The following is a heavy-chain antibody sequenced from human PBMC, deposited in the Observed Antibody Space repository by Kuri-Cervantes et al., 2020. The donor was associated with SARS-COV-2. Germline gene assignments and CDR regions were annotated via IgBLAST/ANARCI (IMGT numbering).Heavy chain of an antibody. Sequence: ASVKVSCKASGYTFTSYGISWVRQATGQGLEWMGWMNPNSGNTGYAQKFQGRVTMTRNTSISTAYMELSSLRSEDTAVYYCARGLVDIVATSAHWGQGNLVTVSS. V-gene: IGHV1-8*02. D-gene: IGHD5-12*01. CDR3: ARGLVDIVATSAH. J-gene: IGHJ4*02. CDR2: MNPNSGNT. CDR1: GYTFTSYG.